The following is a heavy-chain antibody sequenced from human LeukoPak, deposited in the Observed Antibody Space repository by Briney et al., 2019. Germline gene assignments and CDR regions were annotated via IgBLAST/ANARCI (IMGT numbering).Heavy chain of an antibody. D-gene: IGHD3-22*01. CDR3: ARNYYDNRGEAFDI. CDR1: GASISGYY. J-gene: IGHJ3*02. Sequence: PSETLSLTCSISGASISGYYWSWIRQPAGEGLEWIGRIYSGGITNYNPSLKSRVTMSVDTSKNHFSLKLTSVTAADTAFYYCARNYYDNRGEAFDIWGQGTMVTVSS. CDR2: IYSGGIT. V-gene: IGHV4-4*07.